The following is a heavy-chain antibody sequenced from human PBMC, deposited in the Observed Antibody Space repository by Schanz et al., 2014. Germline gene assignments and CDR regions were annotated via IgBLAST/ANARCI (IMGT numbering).Heavy chain of an antibody. CDR1: GVTFSSYA. J-gene: IGHJ4*02. CDR3: ARDLISSGWYG. CDR2: ISGSGAST. D-gene: IGHD6-19*01. Sequence: EVQLVESGGGLVQPGGSLRLSCVASGVTFSSYAMSWVRQASGKGLEWVSAISGSGASTYYADSVKGRFTISRDNGKKSMYLQMNSLRAEDTAVYYCARDLISSGWYGWGQGTLVTVSS. V-gene: IGHV3-23*04.